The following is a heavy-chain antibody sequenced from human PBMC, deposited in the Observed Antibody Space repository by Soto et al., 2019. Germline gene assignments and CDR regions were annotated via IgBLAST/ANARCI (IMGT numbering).Heavy chain of an antibody. CDR2: TYYRSKWYS. D-gene: IGHD6-13*01. J-gene: IGHJ4*02. V-gene: IGHV6-1*01. CDR3: ARYTSTWYLDY. CDR1: GDSVSSNSAA. Sequence: SQTLSLTCAISGDSVSSNSAACNWIRQSPSRGLEWLGRTYYRSKWYSDFAVSVRGRITINADTSKNQFSLQLNSVTPEDTAVYYCARYTSTWYLDYWGQGTLVTVSS.